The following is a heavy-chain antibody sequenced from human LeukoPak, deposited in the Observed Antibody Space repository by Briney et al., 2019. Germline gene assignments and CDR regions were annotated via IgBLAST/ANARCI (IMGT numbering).Heavy chain of an antibody. CDR3: AREGYNSSYYYYLDY. J-gene: IGHJ4*02. D-gene: IGHD3-22*01. CDR1: GGSISSGDYY. Sequence: SQTLSLTCTVSGGSISSGDYYWSWIRQHPGKGLEWIGNIYYSGSTYYNPSLKSRVTISVDTSKSQFSLKLSSVTAADTAVYYCAREGYNSSYYYYLDYWGQGTLVTVSS. CDR2: IYYSGST. V-gene: IGHV4-31*03.